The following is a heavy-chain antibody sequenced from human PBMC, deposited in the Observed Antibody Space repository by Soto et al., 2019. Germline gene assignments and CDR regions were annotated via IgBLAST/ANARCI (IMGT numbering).Heavy chain of an antibody. CDR1: GGTFSSYA. Sequence: QVQLVQSGAEVKKPGSSVKVSCKASGGTFSSYAISWVRQAPGQGLEWMGGIIPIFGTANYAQKFQGRVTITAGESTSTAYKELSSLRSEDTAVYYCARDRRYGGYEDAFDIWGQGTMVTVSS. CDR2: IIPIFGTA. J-gene: IGHJ3*02. V-gene: IGHV1-69*12. D-gene: IGHD5-12*01. CDR3: ARDRRYGGYEDAFDI.